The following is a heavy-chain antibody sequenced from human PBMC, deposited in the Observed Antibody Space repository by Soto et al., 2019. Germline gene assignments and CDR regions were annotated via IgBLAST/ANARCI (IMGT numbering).Heavy chain of an antibody. CDR3: ARATDYGRLYNWFDP. D-gene: IGHD4-17*01. Sequence: GASVKVSCKASGYTFTSYGISWVRQAPGQGLEWMGWISAYNGNTNYAQKLQGRVTMTTDTSTSTAYMELRSLRSDDTAVYYCARATDYGRLYNWFDPWGQGTLVTVSS. V-gene: IGHV1-18*01. CDR1: GYTFTSYG. CDR2: ISAYNGNT. J-gene: IGHJ5*02.